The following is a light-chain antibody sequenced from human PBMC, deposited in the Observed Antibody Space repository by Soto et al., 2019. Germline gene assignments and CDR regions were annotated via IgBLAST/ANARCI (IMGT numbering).Light chain of an antibody. J-gene: IGKJ1*01. Sequence: DIQMTQSPSSLSASVGDRVTITCRASQSISSCLNWYQQKPGKAPRLLVYAASNLQSGVPSRFSGSEAGTDFILTISSRQPEEFATYYCQQIYVAPVTVGQGTKVEIK. CDR3: QQIYVAPVT. V-gene: IGKV1-39*01. CDR1: QSISSC. CDR2: AAS.